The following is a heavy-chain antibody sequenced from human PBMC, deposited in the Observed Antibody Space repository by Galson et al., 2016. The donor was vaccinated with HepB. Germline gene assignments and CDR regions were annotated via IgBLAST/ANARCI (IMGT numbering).Heavy chain of an antibody. Sequence: SLRLSCAASGFTFSSSAMSWVRQTPGKGLEWVSTISDSGTNTYYADSVKGRFTIYRDNSKNTVFLQMNSLRAEDTAVYYCVRARATTIFDYWGQGTLVSVSS. D-gene: IGHD1-26*01. CDR2: ISDSGTNT. V-gene: IGHV3-23*01. J-gene: IGHJ4*02. CDR3: VRARATTIFDY. CDR1: GFTFSSSA.